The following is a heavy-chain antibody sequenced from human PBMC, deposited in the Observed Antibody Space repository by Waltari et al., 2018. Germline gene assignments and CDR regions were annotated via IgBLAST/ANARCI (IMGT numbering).Heavy chain of an antibody. Sequence: QVQLVESGGGVVQPGRSLRLSCAASGFTFSSYAMHWVRQAPGKGLEWVAVISYDGSNKYYADSVKGRFTISRDNSKNTLYLQMNSLRAEDTAVYYCARDSGTKYYYDSSGPHNYWGQGTLVTVSS. CDR1: GFTFSSYA. CDR3: ARDSGTKYYYDSSGPHNY. D-gene: IGHD3-22*01. CDR2: ISYDGSNK. J-gene: IGHJ4*02. V-gene: IGHV3-30-3*01.